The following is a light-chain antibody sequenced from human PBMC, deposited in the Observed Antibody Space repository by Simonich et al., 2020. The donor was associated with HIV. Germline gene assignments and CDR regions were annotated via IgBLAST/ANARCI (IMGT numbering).Light chain of an antibody. V-gene: IGKV3D-15*01. CDR1: QSVSTY. CDR2: DAS. Sequence: EIVMTQSPATLSVSPGERAPLSCRASQSVSTYLAWYQQKPGQAPRLLIYDASSRATGIPARFSGSGSGTDFTLTISSLQAEDVAVYYCQQYYSTPPITFGGGTKVEIK. J-gene: IGKJ4*01. CDR3: QQYYSTPPIT.